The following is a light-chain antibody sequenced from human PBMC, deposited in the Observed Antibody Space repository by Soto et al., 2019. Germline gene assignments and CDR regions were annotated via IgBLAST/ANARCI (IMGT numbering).Light chain of an antibody. CDR1: QRVSSSY. V-gene: IGKV3-20*01. CDR2: GAS. Sequence: EIVLTQSPGTLSLSPGARATLSCRASQRVSSSYLAWYQQKPGQAPRLLIYGASGRATGIPDRFSGSGSGKDFSLTISRLEPEDFAVYYCQQYGSSPMYTFGQGTKLAIK. CDR3: QQYGSSPMYT. J-gene: IGKJ2*01.